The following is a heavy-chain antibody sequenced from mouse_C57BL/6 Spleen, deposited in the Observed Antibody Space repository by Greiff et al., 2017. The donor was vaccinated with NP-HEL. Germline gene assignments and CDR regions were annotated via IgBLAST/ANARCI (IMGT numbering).Heavy chain of an antibody. D-gene: IGHD3-2*02. CDR2: IDPSDSET. Sequence: QVQLQQSGAELVRPGSSVKLSCKASGYTFTSYWMHWVKQRPIQGLEWIGNIDPSDSETHYTQKFKDKATLTVDKSSSTAYMQLSSLTSEDSAVYDCARDSSGYGCAYWGQETLVTVSA. CDR1: GYTFTSYW. CDR3: ARDSSGYGCAY. V-gene: IGHV1-52*01. J-gene: IGHJ3*01.